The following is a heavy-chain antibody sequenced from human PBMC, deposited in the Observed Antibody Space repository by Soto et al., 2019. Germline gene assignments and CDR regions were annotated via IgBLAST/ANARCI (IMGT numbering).Heavy chain of an antibody. V-gene: IGHV1-18*01. CDR2: ISAYNGNT. CDR3: ARDYIGRGYCSITSCSTSVGWFDS. J-gene: IGHJ5*01. Sequence: ASVKVSCKASGYTFTSYGISWVRQAPGQGLEWMGWISAYNGNTNYAQKLQGRVTMTTDTSTSTAYMELRSLRSDDTAVYYCARDYIGRGYCSITSCSTSVGWFDSRAQRSPVPVSA. D-gene: IGHD2-2*01. CDR1: GYTFTSYG.